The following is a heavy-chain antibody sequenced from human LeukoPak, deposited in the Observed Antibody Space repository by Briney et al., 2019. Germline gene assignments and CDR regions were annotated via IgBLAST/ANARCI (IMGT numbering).Heavy chain of an antibody. CDR3: ARDSRGGGPDFDY. J-gene: IGHJ4*02. CDR1: GGSISSSSYY. CDR2: IYYSGST. Sequence: SETLSPTCTVSGGSISSSSYYWGWIRQPPGKGLEWIGSIYYSGSTNYNPSLKSRVTISVDTSKNQFSLKLSSVTAADTAVYYCARDSRGGGPDFDYWGQGTLVTVSS. V-gene: IGHV4-39*07. D-gene: IGHD3-16*01.